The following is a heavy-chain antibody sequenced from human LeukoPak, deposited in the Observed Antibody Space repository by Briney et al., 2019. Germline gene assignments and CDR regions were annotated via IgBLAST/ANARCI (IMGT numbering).Heavy chain of an antibody. V-gene: IGHV1-18*01. CDR2: ISAYNGNT. D-gene: IGHD2-21*02. Sequence: GASVKVSCKASGYTFTSYGISWVRQAPGQGLEWMGWISAYNGNTNYAQKLQGRVTMTTDTSTSTAYMELRSLRSDDTAVYYCARARAVVTPYYYYYGMDVWGQGTTVTVSS. CDR3: ARARAVVTPYYYYYGMDV. J-gene: IGHJ6*02. CDR1: GYTFTSYG.